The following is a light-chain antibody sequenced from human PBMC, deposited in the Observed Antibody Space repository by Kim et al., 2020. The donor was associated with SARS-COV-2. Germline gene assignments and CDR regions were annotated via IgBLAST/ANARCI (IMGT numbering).Light chain of an antibody. CDR1: HGISNY. J-gene: IGKJ1*01. CDR2: ATS. V-gene: IGKV1-27*01. Sequence: ASVGDEVTITCRASHGISNYLAWYQQKTAKAPQLLIYATSTLQSGVPSRFRGSRSGTDFILIITRLQPEDVATYYCQKYDSAPWTFGQGTKVEVK. CDR3: QKYDSAPWT.